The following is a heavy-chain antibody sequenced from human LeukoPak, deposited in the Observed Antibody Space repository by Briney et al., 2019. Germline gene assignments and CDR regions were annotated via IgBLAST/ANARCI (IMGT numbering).Heavy chain of an antibody. V-gene: IGHV3-74*03. CDR3: ARQYHDSSGSRYFDF. CDR1: GFTFGFYW. CDR2: INSDGSSI. J-gene: IGHJ4*02. Sequence: GGSLRLSCAASGFTFGFYWMHWVRQAPGKGLVWVSRINSDGSSITYADSVKGRFTISRDNAKSTLFLQVNSLRAEDTAAYYCARQYHDSSGSRYFDFWGQGTLVTVSS. D-gene: IGHD3-22*01.